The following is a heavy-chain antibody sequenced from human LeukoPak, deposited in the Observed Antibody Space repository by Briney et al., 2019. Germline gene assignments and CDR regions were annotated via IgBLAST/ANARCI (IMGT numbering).Heavy chain of an antibody. V-gene: IGHV3-30*02. Sequence: GGSLRLSCAASVFTLSRNYMSCVPQAPGKGLEWDAFIRYNGNNQYHADYVKGRFPISRDNSQATLYLQMNSLKGDDTAVYYCAKDSAFYYIDVWGKGTTVIISS. CDR3: AKDSAFYYIDV. D-gene: IGHD3-10*01. CDR1: VFTLSRNY. CDR2: IRYNGNNQ. J-gene: IGHJ6*03.